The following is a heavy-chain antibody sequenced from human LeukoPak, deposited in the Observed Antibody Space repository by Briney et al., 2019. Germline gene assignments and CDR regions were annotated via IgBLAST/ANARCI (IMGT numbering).Heavy chain of an antibody. CDR2: IYYRGST. V-gene: IGHV4-59*08. Sequence: SETLSLTCTVTGGSISSYNWSCTPHPPGKGPEMIGYIYYRGSTNYNPSLQSRVTISVDTSKHQFSLKLSSVTAADTDVYYCARHGHQVAGTRRDAFDIWGKGTMVTVSS. CDR3: ARHGHQVAGTRRDAFDI. D-gene: IGHD6-19*01. J-gene: IGHJ3*02. CDR1: GGSISSYN.